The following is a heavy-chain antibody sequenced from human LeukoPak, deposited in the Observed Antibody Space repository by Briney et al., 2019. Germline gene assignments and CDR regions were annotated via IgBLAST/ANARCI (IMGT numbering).Heavy chain of an antibody. CDR1: GGSISSYY. V-gene: IGHV4-59*01. J-gene: IGHJ4*02. CDR3: ARRYCSGGSCPFDY. CDR2: IYYSGST. D-gene: IGHD2-15*01. Sequence: SETLSLTCTVYGGSISSYYWSWIRQPPGKGLEWIGYIYYSGSTNYNPSLKSRVTISVETSKNQFSLKLSSVTAADTAVYYCARRYCSGGSCPFDYWGQGTLVTVSS.